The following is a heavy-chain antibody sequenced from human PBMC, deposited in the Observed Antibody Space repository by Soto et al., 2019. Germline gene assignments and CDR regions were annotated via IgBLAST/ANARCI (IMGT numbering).Heavy chain of an antibody. D-gene: IGHD2-2*01. CDR3: ARDIPPSHWSSNSCPGAFDI. J-gene: IGHJ3*02. Sequence: EVQLVESGGGLVKPGGSLRLSCAASGFTFSSYSMNWVRQAPGKGLEWVSSISSSSSYIYYADSVTGRFTISRDNAKNSLFLQMNSLRAEDTAVYYCARDIPPSHWSSNSCPGAFDIWGQGTMVTVSS. CDR1: GFTFSSYS. CDR2: ISSSSSYI. V-gene: IGHV3-21*01.